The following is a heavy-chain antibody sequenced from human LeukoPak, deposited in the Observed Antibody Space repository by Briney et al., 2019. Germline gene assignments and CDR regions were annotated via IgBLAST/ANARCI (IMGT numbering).Heavy chain of an antibody. CDR3: ARGAWATRLGS. D-gene: IGHD2-15*01. CDR2: IYESGTT. V-gene: IGHV4-34*01. Sequence: SETLSLTCAVYGESLNSYYWSWVRQPPGEGLEWIGEIYESGTTEYNPSLKSRVTVSMVPSKQQFSLSLSSVTAADTAVYYCARGAWATRLGSWGLGTPVIVSS. J-gene: IGHJ4*02. CDR1: GESLNSYY.